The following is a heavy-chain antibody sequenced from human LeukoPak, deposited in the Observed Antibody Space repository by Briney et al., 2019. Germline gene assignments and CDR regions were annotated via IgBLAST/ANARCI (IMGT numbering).Heavy chain of an antibody. Sequence: GGSLRLSCAASGFTFSGYWMHWVRQAPGKGLEWVAVIWYDGSNKYYADSVKGRFTISRDNSKNTLYLQMNSLRAEDTAVYYCARGDDSSGYYYGYFDYWGQGTLVTVSS. CDR3: ARGDDSSGYYYGYFDY. D-gene: IGHD3-22*01. CDR1: GFTFSGYW. V-gene: IGHV3-33*08. CDR2: IWYDGSNK. J-gene: IGHJ4*02.